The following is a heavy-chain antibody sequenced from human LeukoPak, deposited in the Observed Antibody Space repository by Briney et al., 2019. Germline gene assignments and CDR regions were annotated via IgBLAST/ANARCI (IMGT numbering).Heavy chain of an antibody. CDR1: GGSISSSSYY. Sequence: SETLSLTCTVSGGSISSSSYYWGWIRQPPGKGLEWIGSIYYSGSTYYNPSLKSRATISVDTSKNQFSLKLSSVTAADTAVYYCARESYCSSTSCYSSTYYYYYYMDVWGKGTTVTVSS. CDR2: IYYSGST. J-gene: IGHJ6*03. CDR3: ARESYCSSTSCYSSTYYYYYYMDV. V-gene: IGHV4-39*07. D-gene: IGHD2-2*01.